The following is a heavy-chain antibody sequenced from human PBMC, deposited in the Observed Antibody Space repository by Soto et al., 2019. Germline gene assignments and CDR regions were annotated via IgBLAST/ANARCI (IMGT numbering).Heavy chain of an antibody. D-gene: IGHD6-19*01. Sequence: ETLSLTCAVYGGSFSGYYWSWIRQPPGKGLEWIGEINHSGSTNYDPSLKSRVTISVDTSKNQFSLKLSSVTAADTAVYYCARPYSSGWTYYYYYGMDVWGQGTTVTVSS. J-gene: IGHJ6*02. V-gene: IGHV4-34*01. CDR2: INHSGST. CDR1: GGSFSGYY. CDR3: ARPYSSGWTYYYYYGMDV.